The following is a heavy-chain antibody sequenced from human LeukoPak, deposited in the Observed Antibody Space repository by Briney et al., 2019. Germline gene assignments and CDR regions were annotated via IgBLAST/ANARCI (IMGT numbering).Heavy chain of an antibody. CDR3: VRVESYDKNDYYRPFDC. CDR2: INKDGSEK. V-gene: IGHV3-7*01. J-gene: IGHJ4*02. Sequence: PGGCLRLSCAASGFSFDRHYMTCVRQAPGKRREWVANINKDGSEKKYVDSVKGRFTISRDNAKKSLYLQMNSLRAEDTAVYYCVRVESYDKNDYYRPFDCWGQGTLVTVSS. D-gene: IGHD3-22*01. CDR1: GFSFDRHY.